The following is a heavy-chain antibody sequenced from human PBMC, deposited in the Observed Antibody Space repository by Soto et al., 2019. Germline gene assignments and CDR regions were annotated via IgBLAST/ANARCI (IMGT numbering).Heavy chain of an antibody. CDR3: AREIAVAGTRP. Sequence: GGSLRLSCAASGFTFSSYSMNWVRQAPGKGLEWVSSISSSSSYIYYADSVKGRFTISRDNAKNSLYLQMNSLRAEDTAVYYCAREIAVAGTRPWGQGTLVTVLL. CDR2: ISSSSSYI. J-gene: IGHJ5*02. V-gene: IGHV3-21*01. D-gene: IGHD6-19*01. CDR1: GFTFSSYS.